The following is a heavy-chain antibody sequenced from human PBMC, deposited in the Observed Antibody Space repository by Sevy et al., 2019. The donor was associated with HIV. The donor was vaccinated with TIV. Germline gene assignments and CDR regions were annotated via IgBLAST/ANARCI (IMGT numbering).Heavy chain of an antibody. V-gene: IGHV4-59*01. D-gene: IGHD2-2*02. Sequence: SETLSLTCTVSGGSISSYYWSWIRQPPGKGLEWIGYIYYSGSTNYNPSLKSRVTISVDTSKNQFSLKLSSVTAADKAVYYCARVPVYCSSTSCYKGGYYYYGMDVWGQGTTVTVSS. CDR2: IYYSGST. CDR3: ARVPVYCSSTSCYKGGYYYYGMDV. J-gene: IGHJ6*02. CDR1: GGSISSYY.